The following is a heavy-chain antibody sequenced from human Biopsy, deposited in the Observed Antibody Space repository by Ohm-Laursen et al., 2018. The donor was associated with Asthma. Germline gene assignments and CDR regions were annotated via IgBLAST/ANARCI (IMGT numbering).Heavy chain of an antibody. CDR2: IRVSPGTT. J-gene: IGHJ6*02. CDR3: ARAVDYSHYYGIDV. D-gene: IGHD3-10*01. CDR1: CSPFHRAG. V-gene: IGHV1-18*01. Sequence: ASVQVSCKPSCSPFHRAGIPLVRPAPGPGLAWLGWIRVSPGTTKVAQKLQDRVTMITDTSTSTAYMELRSLRSDDTAVYFCARAVDYSHYYGIDVWGQGTTVTLS.